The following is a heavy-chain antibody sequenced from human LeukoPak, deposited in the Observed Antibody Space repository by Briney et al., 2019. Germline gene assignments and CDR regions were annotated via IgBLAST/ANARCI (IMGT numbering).Heavy chain of an antibody. Sequence: VASVKVSCKASGYTFTGYYMHWVRQAPGQGLEWMGRINPNSGGTNYAQKFQGRVTMTRDTSISTAYMELSWLRSDDTAVYYCARMCSSGWYVLNYWVQGTLVTVSS. CDR2: INPNSGGT. CDR3: ARMCSSGWYVLNY. CDR1: GYTFTGYY. D-gene: IGHD6-19*01. J-gene: IGHJ4*02. V-gene: IGHV1-2*06.